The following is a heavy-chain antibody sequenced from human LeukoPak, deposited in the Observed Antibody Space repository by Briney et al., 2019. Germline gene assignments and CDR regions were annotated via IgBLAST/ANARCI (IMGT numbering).Heavy chain of an antibody. J-gene: IGHJ4*02. V-gene: IGHV4-59*01. CDR1: GGSIRSYY. CDR2: ISYSGGP. Sequence: PSETLSLTCTVSGGSIRSYYWSWIRQPPGKGLEWIGSISYSGGPNYNPSLKSRVTVSVDTSKSQFSLKLNSVTAADTAVYYCARRIAAAGPFDYWGQGTLVTVSS. CDR3: ARRIAAAGPFDY. D-gene: IGHD6-13*01.